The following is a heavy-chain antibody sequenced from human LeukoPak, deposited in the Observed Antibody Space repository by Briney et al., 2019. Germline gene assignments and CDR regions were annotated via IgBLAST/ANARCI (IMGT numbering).Heavy chain of an antibody. Sequence: PGGSLRLSCAASGFTFSFYAMSWVRQAPGEGLEWVSAISGSGSSTYYADSVKGRFTISRDNSKNTLYLQMNSLRTEDTAVYYCAKEVPRGVAAAGSFDYWGQGALVTVSS. D-gene: IGHD6-13*01. V-gene: IGHV3-23*01. CDR1: GFTFSFYA. J-gene: IGHJ4*02. CDR2: ISGSGSST. CDR3: AKEVPRGVAAAGSFDY.